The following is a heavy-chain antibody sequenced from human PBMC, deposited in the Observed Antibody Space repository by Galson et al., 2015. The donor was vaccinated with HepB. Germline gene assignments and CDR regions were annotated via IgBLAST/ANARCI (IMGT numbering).Heavy chain of an antibody. Sequence: SLRLSCATSGFGFTNYAFHWVRQTPDKGLESVALISESGAEVYYADSVVGRFTISKDYSTTTVHLQMNSLRPEDAALYYCTRAYNSHWYTGFWCQGTLVTVSS. CDR3: TRAYNSHWYTGF. CDR1: GFGFTNYA. CDR2: ISESGAEV. V-gene: IGHV3-30*03. D-gene: IGHD6-13*01. J-gene: IGHJ4*02.